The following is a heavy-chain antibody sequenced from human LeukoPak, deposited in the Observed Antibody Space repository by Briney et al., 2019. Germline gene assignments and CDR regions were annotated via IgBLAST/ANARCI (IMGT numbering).Heavy chain of an antibody. D-gene: IGHD3-10*01. CDR2: MNQDGTRK. J-gene: IGHJ4*02. Sequence: GGSLRLSCVASGFTFSSSWMSWVRQGPGKGTEWVVNMNQDGTRKYYVDSVKGRFTISRDNAKNSLFLQMNGLRAEDTAVYYCTKDSQGSGTYSIDHWGQGTLVTVSS. V-gene: IGHV3-7*01. CDR3: TKDSQGSGTYSIDH. CDR1: GFTFSSSW.